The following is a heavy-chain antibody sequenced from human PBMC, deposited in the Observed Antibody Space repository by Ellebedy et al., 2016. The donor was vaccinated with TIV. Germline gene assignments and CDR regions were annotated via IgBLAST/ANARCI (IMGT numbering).Heavy chain of an antibody. CDR3: ARENQCSGGSCYSDWFDP. CDR1: GFTFSSYG. CDR2: IWYDGSNK. J-gene: IGHJ5*02. D-gene: IGHD2-15*01. Sequence: GGSLRLXXAASGFTFSSYGMHWVRQAPGKGLEWVAVIWYDGSNKYYADSVKGRFTISRDNSKNTLYLQMNSLRAEDTAVYYCARENQCSGGSCYSDWFDPWGQGTLVTVSS. V-gene: IGHV3-33*08.